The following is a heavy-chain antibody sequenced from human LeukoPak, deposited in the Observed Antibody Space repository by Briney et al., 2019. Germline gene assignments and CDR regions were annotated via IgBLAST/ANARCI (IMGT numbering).Heavy chain of an antibody. Sequence: GGSLRPSCAASGFTFSSYAMHWVRQAPGKGLEWVAVISYDGSNKYYADSVKGRFTISRDNSKNTLYLQMNSLRAEDTAVYYCAGDTSSINDAFDIWGQGTMVTVSS. CDR1: GFTFSSYA. J-gene: IGHJ3*02. CDR3: AGDTSSINDAFDI. D-gene: IGHD6-13*01. CDR2: ISYDGSNK. V-gene: IGHV3-30*04.